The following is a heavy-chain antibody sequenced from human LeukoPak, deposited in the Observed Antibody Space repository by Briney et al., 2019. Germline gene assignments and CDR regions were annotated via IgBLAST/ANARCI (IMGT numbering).Heavy chain of an antibody. J-gene: IGHJ4*02. CDR3: ARAAYDYGDYRAFDY. V-gene: IGHV4-34*01. CDR2: INHSGST. D-gene: IGHD4-17*01. CDR1: GGSFSGYY. Sequence: PSETLSLTCAVYGGSFSGYYWSWIRQSPGKGLEWIGEINHSGSTNYNPSLKSRVTISVDTSKNQFSLKLSSVTAADTAVYYCARAAYDYGDYRAFDYWGQGTLVTVSS.